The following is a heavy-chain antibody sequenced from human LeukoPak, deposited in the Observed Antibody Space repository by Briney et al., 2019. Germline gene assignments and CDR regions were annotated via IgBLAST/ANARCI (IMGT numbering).Heavy chain of an antibody. CDR1: GGSISSGSYY. D-gene: IGHD5-18*01. CDR2: IYTGGST. J-gene: IGHJ4*02. Sequence: SETLSLTCTVSGGSISSGSYYWSWIRQPAGKGLEWIGRIYTGGSTNYNPSLKSRVTISIDTSKNQFSLKLSSVTAADTAVYYCARVLSGYSYYFDYWGQGTLVTVSS. CDR3: ARVLSGYSYYFDY. V-gene: IGHV4-61*02.